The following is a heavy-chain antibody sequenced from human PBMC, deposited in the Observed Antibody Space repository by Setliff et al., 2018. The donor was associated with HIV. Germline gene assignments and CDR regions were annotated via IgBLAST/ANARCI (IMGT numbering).Heavy chain of an antibody. J-gene: IGHJ3*02. CDR3: AKHFLLWSNAFHI. CDR2: IYTDDSNT. D-gene: IGHD2-21*01. CDR1: GFTFSSFA. V-gene: IGHV3-23*03. Sequence: GSLRLSCAASGFTFSSFAMTWVRQAPGKGLEWVSIIYTDDSNTYYAESVKGRLTISRDNSKNTLYLQMNSLRAEDTAVYYCAKHFLLWSNAFHIWGQGTMVTVSS.